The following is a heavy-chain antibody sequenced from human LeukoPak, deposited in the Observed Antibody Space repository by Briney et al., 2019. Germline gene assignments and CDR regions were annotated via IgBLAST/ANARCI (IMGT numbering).Heavy chain of an antibody. Sequence: SETLSLTCTVSGGSISSGSYYWSWIRQPAGKGLEWIGRIYTSGSTNYNPSLKSRVTMSVDTSKNQFSLKLSSVTAADTAVYYCARAQNYGGSYSFDYWGQGTLVTVSS. J-gene: IGHJ4*02. V-gene: IGHV4-61*02. D-gene: IGHD1-26*01. CDR2: IYTSGST. CDR1: GGSISSGSYY. CDR3: ARAQNYGGSYSFDY.